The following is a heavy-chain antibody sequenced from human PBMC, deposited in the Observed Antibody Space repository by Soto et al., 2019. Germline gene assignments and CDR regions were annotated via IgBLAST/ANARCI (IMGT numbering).Heavy chain of an antibody. D-gene: IGHD4-4*01. V-gene: IGHV4-61*01. CDR3: AREKKVRDGHNHWFAP. CDR2: IYYSGST. CDR1: GGSVSSGSYY. J-gene: IGHJ5*02. Sequence: SETLSLTCTVSGGSVSSGSYYWSWIRQPPGKGLEWIGYIYYSGSTNYNPSLKSRVTISVDTSKNQFSLKLSSVTAADTAVYYCAREKKVRDGHNHWFAPWGQGTLVTVSS.